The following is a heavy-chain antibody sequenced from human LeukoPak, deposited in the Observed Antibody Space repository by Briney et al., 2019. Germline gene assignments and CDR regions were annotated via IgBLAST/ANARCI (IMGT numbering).Heavy chain of an antibody. CDR2: INAGNGNT. CDR1: GYTFTSYA. D-gene: IGHD5-18*01. J-gene: IGHJ4*02. CDR3: ARVRSDTAMVLDY. Sequence: ASVNVSCKASGYTFTSYAMHWVRQAPGQRLEWMGWINAGNGNTKYSQKFQGRVTITRDTSASTAYMELSSLRSEDTAVYYCARVRSDTAMVLDYWGQGTLVTVSS. V-gene: IGHV1-3*01.